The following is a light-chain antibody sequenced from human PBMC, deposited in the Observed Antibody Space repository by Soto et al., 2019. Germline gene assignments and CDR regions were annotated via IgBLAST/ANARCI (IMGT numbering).Light chain of an antibody. CDR2: EGS. CDR1: SSDVGSYKF. CDR3: CSYAGSSTWV. J-gene: IGLJ1*01. V-gene: IGLV2-23*01. Sequence: QSALTQPASVSGSPGQSITISCTGTSSDVGSYKFVSWYQQHPGKAPKLMIYEGSKRPSGVSNRFSGSKSGNTASLTISGLQAEDEDDYYCCSYAGSSTWVFGTGTKVTVL.